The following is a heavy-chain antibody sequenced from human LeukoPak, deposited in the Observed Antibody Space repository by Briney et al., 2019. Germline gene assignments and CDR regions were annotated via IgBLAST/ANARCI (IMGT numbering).Heavy chain of an antibody. D-gene: IGHD1-26*01. CDR2: INPNSSGT. Sequence: ASVKLSCKASGYTFTGYYMHWVRQAPGQGREWRGWINPNSSGTNYAQKFQGRVTTTRDTSISTAYMELSRLRSDDTAVYYCARGEVGATVYDYWGQGTLVTVSS. CDR1: GYTFTGYY. CDR3: ARGEVGATVYDY. V-gene: IGHV1-2*02. J-gene: IGHJ4*02.